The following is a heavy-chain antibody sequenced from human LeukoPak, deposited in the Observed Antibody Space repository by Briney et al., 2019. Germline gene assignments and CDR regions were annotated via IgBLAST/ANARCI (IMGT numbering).Heavy chain of an antibody. D-gene: IGHD6-19*01. CDR1: GYTFTDYY. CDR3: ARGSTRDSSGWYGPGKWFDP. J-gene: IGHJ5*02. CDR2: INPDSGGT. Sequence: ASVNVSCKASGYTFTDYYMHWVRQAPGQGVEWMGWINPDSGGTNYAQNFQGRVTMTRDTSISTAFLELSSLRSDDAAVYYCARGSTRDSSGWYGPGKWFDPWGQGTLVTVSS. V-gene: IGHV1-2*02.